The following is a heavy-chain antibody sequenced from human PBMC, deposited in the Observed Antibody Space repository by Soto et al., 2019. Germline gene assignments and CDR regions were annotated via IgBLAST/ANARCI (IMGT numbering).Heavy chain of an antibody. D-gene: IGHD3-10*01. CDR1: GASISSSSYY. CDR3: VRQVSATGYYFDN. CDR2: VYYRGST. V-gene: IGHV4-39*01. J-gene: IGHJ4*01. Sequence: SETLSLTCTVSGASISSSSYYWGWIRQPPGKGLEWIGNVYYRGSTYYSPSLTSRVIVSVDTSNNVFSLRLSSVTAADTAVYYCVRQVSATGYYFDNWGHGSLVTVSS.